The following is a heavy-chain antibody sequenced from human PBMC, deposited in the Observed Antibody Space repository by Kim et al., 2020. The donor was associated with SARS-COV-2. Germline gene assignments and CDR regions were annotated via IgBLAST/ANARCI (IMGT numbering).Heavy chain of an antibody. Sequence: GGSLRLSCAASGFTFSSYAMSWVRQAPGKGLEWVSAISGSGGSTYYADSVKGRFTISRDNSKNTLYLQMNSLRAEDTAVYYCAKDVLRGGSGVYYYYGMDVWGQGTTVTVSS. CDR1: GFTFSSYA. D-gene: IGHD3-10*01. J-gene: IGHJ6*02. V-gene: IGHV3-23*01. CDR2: ISGSGGST. CDR3: AKDVLRGGSGVYYYYGMDV.